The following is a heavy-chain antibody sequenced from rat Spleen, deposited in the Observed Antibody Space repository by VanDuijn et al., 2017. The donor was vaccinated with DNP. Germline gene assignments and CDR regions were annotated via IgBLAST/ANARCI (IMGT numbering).Heavy chain of an antibody. Sequence: EVQLVESGGGLVQPGRSMKLACAASGFTFINYGMAWVRQAPTKGLEWVAYIGSDGYAPYYGDSVKGRFTISRDNAKSTLYLQMNSLRSEDMATYYCIRWNSGHFDYWGQGVMVTVSS. CDR3: IRWNSGHFDY. V-gene: IGHV5-22*01. J-gene: IGHJ2*01. CDR1: GFTFINYG. CDR2: IGSDGYAP. D-gene: IGHD4-3*01.